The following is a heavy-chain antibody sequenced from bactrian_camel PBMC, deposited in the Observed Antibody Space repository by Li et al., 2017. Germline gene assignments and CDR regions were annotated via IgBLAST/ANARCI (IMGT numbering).Heavy chain of an antibody. CDR1: EYTASSGC. CDR2: MYQGGAKT. V-gene: IGHV3S25*01. J-gene: IGHJ4*01. D-gene: IGHD2*01. Sequence: QLVESGGGSVQVGGSLTLSCEFSEYTASSGCRTWFRQAPGKEREGVAAMYQGGAKTYYADSAKGRFTISRDNVKNTLFLQMNSLEPEDTGMYSCAARICSRSGTLTYLWYSDYGRGTQVTVS.